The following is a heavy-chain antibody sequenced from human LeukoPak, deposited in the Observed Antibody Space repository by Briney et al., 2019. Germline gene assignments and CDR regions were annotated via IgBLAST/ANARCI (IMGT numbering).Heavy chain of an antibody. V-gene: IGHV3-23*01. CDR1: GFTFSSYA. D-gene: IGHD6-13*01. CDR3: AKDQLSLVGSGPGFDY. Sequence: GGSLRLSCAASGFTFSSYAMSWVRQAPGKGLEWVSAISGSGGSTYYADSVKGRFTISRDNSKNTLYLQMNSLRAEDTAVYYCAKDQLSLVGSGPGFDYWGQGTLVTVSS. CDR2: ISGSGGST. J-gene: IGHJ4*02.